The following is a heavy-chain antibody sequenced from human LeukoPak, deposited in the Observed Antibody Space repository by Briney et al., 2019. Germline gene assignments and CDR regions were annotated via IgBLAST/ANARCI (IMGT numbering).Heavy chain of an antibody. CDR1: GYTFISYA. D-gene: IGHD3-22*01. V-gene: IGHV7-4-1*02. CDR3: ATAQITMIVVGGRFDY. J-gene: IGHJ4*02. Sequence: ASVKVSCKASGYTFISYAMNWVRQAPGQGLEWMGWINTNTANPTYAQGFTGRFVFSLDTSVSTAYLQISSLKAEDTAVYYCATAQITMIVVGGRFDYWGQGTLVTVSS. CDR2: INTNTANP.